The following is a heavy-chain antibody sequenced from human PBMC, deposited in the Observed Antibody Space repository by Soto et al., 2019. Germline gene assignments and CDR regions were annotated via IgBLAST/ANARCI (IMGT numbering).Heavy chain of an antibody. J-gene: IGHJ6*02. CDR1: GYTFTSYD. CDR2: MNPNSGNT. Sequence: QVQLVQSGAEVKKPGASVKVSCKASGYTFTSYDIKWVRQATGQGLEWMGWMNPNSGNTGYAQKFQGRVTMTRNPSISTDYMELSSSRSEDTAVYYCARELAAAGPQQTYYYDGMDVWGQGTTVTVSS. V-gene: IGHV1-8*01. D-gene: IGHD6-13*01. CDR3: ARELAAAGPQQTYYYDGMDV.